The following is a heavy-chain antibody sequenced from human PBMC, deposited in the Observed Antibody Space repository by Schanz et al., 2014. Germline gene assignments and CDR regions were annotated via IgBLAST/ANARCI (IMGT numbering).Heavy chain of an antibody. CDR3: ARDGDFDY. CDR2: LSSDESRK. V-gene: IGHV3-30*19. Sequence: QVQLVESGGGVVQPGRSLRLSCATSGLNFDYYGMNWVRQAPGKGLEWVAVLSSDESRKFYADSEKGRFTISRDNSKNALYLQMDSLRAEDTAVYYCARDGDFDYWGQGTLVTVSS. CDR1: GLNFDYYG. J-gene: IGHJ4*02.